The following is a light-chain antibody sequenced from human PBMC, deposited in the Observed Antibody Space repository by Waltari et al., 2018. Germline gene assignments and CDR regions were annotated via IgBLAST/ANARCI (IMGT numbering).Light chain of an antibody. V-gene: IGKV1-33*01. CDR1: HDISNY. Sequence: DIQMTQAPSSLSASLGDRVTIPCQASHDISNYLNWYQQKPGKAPKLLIYDASNLETGVPSRFSGSGSGTDFSFTISSLQPEDIATYYCQQFDNLVYTFGQGTKLEIK. CDR3: QQFDNLVYT. CDR2: DAS. J-gene: IGKJ2*01.